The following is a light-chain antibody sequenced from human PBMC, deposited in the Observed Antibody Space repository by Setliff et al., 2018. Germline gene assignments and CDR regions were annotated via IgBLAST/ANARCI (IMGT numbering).Light chain of an antibody. CDR3: ASKTGPGTYV. CDR2: DVN. J-gene: IGLJ1*01. V-gene: IGLV2-14*03. CDR1: FGAYGSAY. Sequence: QAVLTQPASVSGSPEQSITISCTGEFGAYGSAYVSWYQQHPDKAPKLIIYDVNNRPSGISHRFSGSNSANTASLTISGLQAEDEAEYFCASKTGPGTYVVGTGTKVTVL.